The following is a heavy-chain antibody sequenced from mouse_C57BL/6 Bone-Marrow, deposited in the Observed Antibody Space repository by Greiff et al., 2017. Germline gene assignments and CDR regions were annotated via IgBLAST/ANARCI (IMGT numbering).Heavy chain of an antibody. Sequence: VQLQQSGAELVRPGASVKLSCTASGFNIKDDYMHWVKQRPEQGLEWIGWIDPENGDTEYASKFQGRATIPADTSSNTAYLQLSSLTSEDTAVYYCTTDYDLYDYAMDYWGHGTSVTVSS. V-gene: IGHV14-4*01. CDR2: IDPENGDT. CDR3: TTDYDLYDYAMDY. CDR1: GFNIKDDY. D-gene: IGHD2-4*01. J-gene: IGHJ4*01.